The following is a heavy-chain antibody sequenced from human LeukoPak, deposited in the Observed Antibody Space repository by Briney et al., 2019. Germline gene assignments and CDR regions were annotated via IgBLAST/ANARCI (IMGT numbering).Heavy chain of an antibody. J-gene: IGHJ2*01. Sequence: PSETLSLTCTVSGGSISSYYWSWIRQPPGRGLEWIGYIYYSGSTNYNPSLKSRVTISVDTSKNQFSLKLSSVTAADTAVYYCARDTHYYDSSGYKEYFDLWGRGTLVTVSS. V-gene: IGHV4-59*01. CDR2: IYYSGST. D-gene: IGHD3-22*01. CDR1: GGSISSYY. CDR3: ARDTHYYDSSGYKEYFDL.